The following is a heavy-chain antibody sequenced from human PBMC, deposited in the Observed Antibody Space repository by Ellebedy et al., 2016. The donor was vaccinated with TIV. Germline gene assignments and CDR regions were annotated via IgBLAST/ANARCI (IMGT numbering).Heavy chain of an antibody. CDR2: MNPNSGNT. D-gene: IGHD3-3*01. CDR3: ASWERLRFLEWLLPDDAFDI. Sequence: ASVKVSCXASGYTFTSYDINWVRQATGQGLEWMGWMNPNSGNTGYAQKFQGRVTMTRNTSISTAYMELSSLRSEDTAVYYCASWERLRFLEWLLPDDAFDIWGQGTMVTVSS. V-gene: IGHV1-8*01. CDR1: GYTFTSYD. J-gene: IGHJ3*02.